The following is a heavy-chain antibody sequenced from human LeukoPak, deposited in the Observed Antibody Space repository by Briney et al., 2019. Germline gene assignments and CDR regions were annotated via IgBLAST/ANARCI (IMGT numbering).Heavy chain of an antibody. CDR1: GFTFSSYS. CDR2: ISSSSSYI. CDR3: ARGILTGYYSYYYYMDV. Sequence: PGGSLRLSCAASGFTFSSYSMNWVRQAPGKGLEWVSSISSSSSYIYYADSVKGRFTISRDNAKNSLYLQMNSLRAEDTAVYYCARGILTGYYSYYYYMDVWGKGTTVTVSS. V-gene: IGHV3-21*01. D-gene: IGHD3-9*01. J-gene: IGHJ6*03.